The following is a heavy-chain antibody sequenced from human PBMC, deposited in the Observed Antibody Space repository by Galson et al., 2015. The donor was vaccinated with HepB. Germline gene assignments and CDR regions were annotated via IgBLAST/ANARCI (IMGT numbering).Heavy chain of an antibody. CDR1: GFTFTNYW. CDR3: TRGAGEDKNYVIDQ. CDR2: INSDGSTI. Sequence: SLRLSCAASGFTFTNYWMHWVRQVPGKGLVWVSRINSDGSTINYADSVRGRFSISRDNAKNTVHLQMNSLGADDMALYYCTRGAGEDKNYVIDQWGQGTLVTVSS. V-gene: IGHV3-74*01. D-gene: IGHD3-16*01. J-gene: IGHJ5*02.